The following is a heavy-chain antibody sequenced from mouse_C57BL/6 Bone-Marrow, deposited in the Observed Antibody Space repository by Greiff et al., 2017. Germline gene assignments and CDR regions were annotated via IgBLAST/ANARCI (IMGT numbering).Heavy chain of an antibody. CDR3: ARLGLDSAAWFAY. CDR2: INPYNGGT. V-gene: IGHV1-19*01. CDR1: GYTFTDYY. J-gene: IGHJ3*01. D-gene: IGHD6-1*01. Sequence: EVHLVESGPVLVKPGASVKMSCKASGYTFTDYYMNWVKQSHGKSLEWIGVINPYNGGTSYNQKFKGKATLTVDKSSSTAYMELNSLTSEDSAVYYCARLGLDSAAWFAYWGQGTLVTVSA.